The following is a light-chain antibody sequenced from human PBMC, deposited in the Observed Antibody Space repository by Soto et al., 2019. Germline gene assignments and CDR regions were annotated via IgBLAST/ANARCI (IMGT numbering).Light chain of an antibody. V-gene: IGKV3D-20*02. J-gene: IGKJ1*01. Sequence: EIMLTQSPATLSLSPGERDTLSCRASQSGSSSFVAWYQQKPGQAPRLLIYAASSRATGIPDTFSGSGSRTHFTLTISSLEPEAPAVYYCQQLINWPRTFGQGTKVE. CDR2: AAS. CDR1: QSGSSSF. CDR3: QQLINWPRT.